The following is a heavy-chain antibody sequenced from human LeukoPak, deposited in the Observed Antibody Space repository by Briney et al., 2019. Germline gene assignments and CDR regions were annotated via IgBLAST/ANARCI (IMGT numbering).Heavy chain of an antibody. V-gene: IGHV3-11*01. D-gene: IGHD3-10*01. CDR2: ISSSGSTM. J-gene: IGHJ4*02. CDR1: GFTFSDYY. CDR3: ARRGYYGSGSYYPYPYYFDY. Sequence: GGSLRLSCAASGFTFSDYYMSWIRQAPGKGLEWVSYISSSGSTMYYADSVKGRFTISRDNAKNSLYLQMNSLRAEDTAVYYCARRGYYGSGSYYPYPYYFDYWGQGTLVTVSS.